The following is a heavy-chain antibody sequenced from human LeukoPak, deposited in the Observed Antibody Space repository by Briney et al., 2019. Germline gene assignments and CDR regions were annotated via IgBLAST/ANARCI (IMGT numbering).Heavy chain of an antibody. Sequence: PSETLSLTCTVSGGSISSSSYYWGWIRQPPGKGLEWIGSIYYSGSTYYNPSLKSRVTVSVDTSKNQFSLKLSSVTAADTAVYYCARHVLYGYLDYYYMDVWGKGTTVTISS. J-gene: IGHJ6*03. D-gene: IGHD3-22*01. CDR3: ARHVLYGYLDYYYMDV. CDR2: IYYSGST. CDR1: GGSISSSSYY. V-gene: IGHV4-39*01.